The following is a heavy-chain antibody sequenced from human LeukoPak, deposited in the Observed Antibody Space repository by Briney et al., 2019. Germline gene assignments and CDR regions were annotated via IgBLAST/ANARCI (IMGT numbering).Heavy chain of an antibody. CDR1: GYTFTGHY. CDR3: ARGGSCSGGSCSYNWFDP. CDR2: INPNSGGT. V-gene: IGHV1-2*02. J-gene: IGHJ5*02. Sequence: GASVKVSCKASGYTFTGHYMYWVRQAPGQGLEWMGWINPNSGGTNYAQKFQGRVTMTRDTSISTAYMELSRLRSDDTAVYYRARGGSCSGGSCSYNWFDPWGQGTLVTVSS. D-gene: IGHD2-15*01.